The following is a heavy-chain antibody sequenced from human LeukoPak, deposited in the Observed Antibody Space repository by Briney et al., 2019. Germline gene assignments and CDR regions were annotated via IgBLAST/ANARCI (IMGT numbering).Heavy chain of an antibody. CDR3: ARVVGYYYDSSGYYFRIERFDY. CDR2: IYYSGST. Sequence: SETLSLTCTISGGSVSSGSYYWSWIRQPPGKGLEWIGYIYYSGSTNYNPSLKSRVTISVDTSKNQFSLKLSSVTAADTAVYYCARVVGYYYDSSGYYFRIERFDYWGQGTLVTVSS. V-gene: IGHV4-61*01. J-gene: IGHJ4*02. CDR1: GGSVSSGSYY. D-gene: IGHD3-22*01.